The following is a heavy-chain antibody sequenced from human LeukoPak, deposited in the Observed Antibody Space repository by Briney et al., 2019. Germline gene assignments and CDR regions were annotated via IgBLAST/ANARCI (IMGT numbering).Heavy chain of an antibody. CDR1: GFTFSSYA. CDR3: ARDVPHHSCYGY. Sequence: GGSLRLSCAASGFTFSSYAMSWVRQAPGKGLEWVSAISGSRGSTYYADSVKGRFTISRDNAKNSLYLQMNSLRAEDTAVYYCARDVPHHSCYGYWGQGTLVTVSS. V-gene: IGHV3-23*01. D-gene: IGHD2-15*01. J-gene: IGHJ4*02. CDR2: ISGSRGST.